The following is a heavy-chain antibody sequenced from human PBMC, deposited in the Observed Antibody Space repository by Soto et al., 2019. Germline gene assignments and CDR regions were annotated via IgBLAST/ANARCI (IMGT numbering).Heavy chain of an antibody. CDR2: INHSGRT. V-gene: IGHV4-34*01. Sequence: PSETLPLTCAVYGGSFSGYSESWIRQPQGKGLHGLGEINHSGRTNYNPSLKSRVTVSVDTSKNQCSLRLSSVTAADTAVYYCARGEYCSGGSCYSSLRYYYYYGMDVWGQGTTVTVSS. CDR1: GGSFSGYS. D-gene: IGHD2-15*01. CDR3: ARGEYCSGGSCYSSLRYYYYYGMDV. J-gene: IGHJ6*02.